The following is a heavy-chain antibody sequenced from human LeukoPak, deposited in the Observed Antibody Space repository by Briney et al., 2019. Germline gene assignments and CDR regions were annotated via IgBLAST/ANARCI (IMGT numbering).Heavy chain of an antibody. V-gene: IGHV3-23*01. D-gene: IGHD3-10*01. Sequence: PGGSLRLSCAAPGFTFSSYVMNWVRQAPGKGLEWVSVISGGGGSTYYADSVKGRFTISSDNSKNTLFLQMNSLRAEDTAVYYCAKDSYVSGRPLHTFDVWGQGTMVTVSS. CDR2: ISGGGGST. CDR3: AKDSYVSGRPLHTFDV. J-gene: IGHJ3*01. CDR1: GFTFSSYV.